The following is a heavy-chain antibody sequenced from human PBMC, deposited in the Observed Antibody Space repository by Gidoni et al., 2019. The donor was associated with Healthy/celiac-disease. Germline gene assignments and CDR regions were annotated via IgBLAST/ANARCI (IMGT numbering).Heavy chain of an antibody. CDR2: ISSSGSTI. D-gene: IGHD3-16*01. CDR1: GFTFSDHD. J-gene: IGHJ3*02. Sequence: QVQLVESGGGLVKPGGSLRLSCAASGFTFSDHDMSWTRPAPGNGLEWVSYISSSGSTIYYADTVKGRFTISRDNAKNSLYLQMNSLRAEDTAVYYCAREEGVMITSGGAFDIWGQGTMVTVSS. CDR3: AREEGVMITSGGAFDI. V-gene: IGHV3-11*01.